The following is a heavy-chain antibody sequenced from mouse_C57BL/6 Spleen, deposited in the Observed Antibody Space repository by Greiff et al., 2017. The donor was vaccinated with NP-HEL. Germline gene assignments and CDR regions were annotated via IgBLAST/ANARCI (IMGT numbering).Heavy chain of an antibody. CDR3: ARLGTFYAMDY. V-gene: IGHV1-42*01. J-gene: IGHJ4*01. CDR2: INPSTGGT. CDR1: GYSFTGYY. D-gene: IGHD5-1*01. Sequence: EVQLVESGPELVKPGASVKISCKASGYSFTGYYMNWVKQSPEKSLEWIGEINPSTGGTTYNQKFKAKATLTVDKSSSTAYMQLKSLTSEDSAVYYCARLGTFYAMDYWGQGTSVTVSS.